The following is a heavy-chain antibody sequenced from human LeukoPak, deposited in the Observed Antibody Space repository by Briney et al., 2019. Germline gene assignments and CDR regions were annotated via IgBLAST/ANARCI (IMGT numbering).Heavy chain of an antibody. CDR1: GGSISSYY. CDR2: IYYSGST. D-gene: IGHD5-18*01. CDR3: ARRESRGYSYFDP. V-gene: IGHV4-59*01. Sequence: SETLSLTCTVSGGSISSYYWSWIRQPPGKGLEWIGHIYYSGSTNYNPSLKSRVTISVDTSKNQFSLKLSSVTAADTAVYCCARRESRGYSYFDPWGQGTLVTVSS. J-gene: IGHJ5*02.